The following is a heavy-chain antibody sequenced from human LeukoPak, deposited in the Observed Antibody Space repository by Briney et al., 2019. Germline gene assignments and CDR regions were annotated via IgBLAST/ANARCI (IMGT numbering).Heavy chain of an antibody. V-gene: IGHV3-48*04. CDR3: ARGPYSSNWYVDY. CDR2: ISRTGNSI. CDR1: GFTFSNYW. D-gene: IGHD6-13*01. J-gene: IGHJ4*02. Sequence: PSGGSLRLSCAASGFTFSNYWMHWVRLAPGKGLEWISYISRTGNSIYYADSVKGRFTISRDSAKNSLYLQMNSLRAEDTAVYYCARGPYSSNWYVDYWGQGTLVTVAS.